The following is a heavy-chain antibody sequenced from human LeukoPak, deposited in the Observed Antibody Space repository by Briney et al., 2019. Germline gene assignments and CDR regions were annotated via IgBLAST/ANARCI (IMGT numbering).Heavy chain of an antibody. CDR2: IYYSGST. CDR3: ARRGGGADWLNEDYFDY. D-gene: IGHD3-9*01. J-gene: IGHJ4*02. V-gene: IGHV4-59*01. CDR1: GGSISSYY. Sequence: SETLSLTCTVSGGSISSYYWSWIRQPPGKGLEWIGYIYYSGSTNYNPSLKSRVTISVDTSKNQFSLKLSSVTAADTAVYYCARRGGGADWLNEDYFDYWGQGTLVTVSS.